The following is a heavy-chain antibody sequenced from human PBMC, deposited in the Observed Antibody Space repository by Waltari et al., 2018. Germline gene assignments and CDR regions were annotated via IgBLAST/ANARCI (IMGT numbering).Heavy chain of an antibody. J-gene: IGHJ4*02. D-gene: IGHD3-3*01. CDR2: INPIDGNA. CDR3: ARDLRFVEQSTFPGGGDF. CDR1: GYSFTRFH. V-gene: IGHV1-46*01. Sequence: QVQLVQSEAEVKKPGASVRVSCKASGYSFTRFHMYWVRQAPGQGLEWMGIINPIDGNAKYAQKFQGRMTLTRDTSTTTVYMQMSSLRSEDTAVYYCARDLRFVEQSTFPGGGDFWGPGTLVTVSS.